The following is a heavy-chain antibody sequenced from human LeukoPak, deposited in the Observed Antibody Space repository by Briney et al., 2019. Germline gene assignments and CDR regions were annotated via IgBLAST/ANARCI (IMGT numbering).Heavy chain of an antibody. D-gene: IGHD2-2*01. CDR1: GFNFSNYA. Sequence: GGSLRLSCAASGFNFSNYAMTWVRQAPGKGLEWVSAVTGISSNTYYADSVKGWFTISRDNSKNMLYLEMNSLRVEDTAIYYCAKNRSSTTSCSNYWGRGTLVTVSS. CDR3: AKNRSSTTSCSNY. CDR2: VTGISSNT. V-gene: IGHV3-23*01. J-gene: IGHJ4*02.